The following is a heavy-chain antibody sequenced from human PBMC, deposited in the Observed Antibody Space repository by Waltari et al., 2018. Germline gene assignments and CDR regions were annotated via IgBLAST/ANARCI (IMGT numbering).Heavy chain of an antibody. V-gene: IGHV3-23*01. CDR1: GLTFKNYA. Sequence: EVRVLESGGGLVQPGGSLRLSCAASGLTFKNYAMAWVRQVPGKVLECVAGITGGCTYTYDADAGKGRFTVSRDNSKNTLDLQMNNLRLEDTAVYFCAKGLGMRDWYFDIWGRGTLLTVSS. D-gene: IGHD7-27*01. J-gene: IGHJ2*01. CDR2: ITGGCTYT. CDR3: AKGLGMRDWYFDI.